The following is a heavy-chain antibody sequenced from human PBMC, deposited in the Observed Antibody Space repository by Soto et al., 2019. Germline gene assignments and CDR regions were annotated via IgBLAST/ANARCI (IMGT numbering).Heavy chain of an antibody. CDR1: GYPFNAYY. CDR2: VNPNNGET. V-gene: IGHV1-2*02. CDR3: ARRPMWKQLVPEYGLNV. D-gene: IGHD6-13*01. J-gene: IGHJ6*02. Sequence: ASVKVSCKASGYPFNAYYMHWVRQAPGQGPEWMGWVNPNNGETHYVQKFQGRVAMTGDLSISTAYMQLTRLTSDDTAVYYCARRPMWKQLVPEYGLNVWGQGSTVTXSS.